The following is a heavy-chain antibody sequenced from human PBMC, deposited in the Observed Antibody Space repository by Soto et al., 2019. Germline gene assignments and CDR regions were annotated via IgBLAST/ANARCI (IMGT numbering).Heavy chain of an antibody. V-gene: IGHV3-48*03. Sequence: PGGSLRLSCVASGFVFKNYEMNWVRQAPGKGLEWISYISNSGNTIYVADSMRGRFTISRDNAKNSRFLQMNSLRADDTAVYYCARDIDNRDYYYGLDVWGQGTTVTVSS. CDR3: ARDIDNRDYYYGLDV. J-gene: IGHJ6*02. CDR1: GFVFKNYE. D-gene: IGHD1-20*01. CDR2: ISNSGNTI.